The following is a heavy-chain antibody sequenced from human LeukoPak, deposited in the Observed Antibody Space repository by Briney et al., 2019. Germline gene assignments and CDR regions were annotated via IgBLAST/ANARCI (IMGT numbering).Heavy chain of an antibody. Sequence: ASVKFSCKASGYTFTSYDINWVRQATGQGLEWMGWMNPNSGNTGYAQKFQGRVTMTRNTSISTAYMELSSLRSEDTAVYYCARERTAAGTRVFDYWGQGTLVTVSS. J-gene: IGHJ4*02. CDR3: ARERTAAGTRVFDY. CDR2: MNPNSGNT. CDR1: GYTFTSYD. V-gene: IGHV1-8*01. D-gene: IGHD6-13*01.